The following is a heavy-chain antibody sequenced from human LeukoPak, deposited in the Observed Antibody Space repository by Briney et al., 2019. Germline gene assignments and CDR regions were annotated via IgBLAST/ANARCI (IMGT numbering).Heavy chain of an antibody. CDR1: GFTFSSYA. Sequence: PGGSLRLSCAASGFTFSSYAMSWVRQAPGKGLEWVSAISGSGGSTYYADSVKGRFTIPRDNSKNTLYLQMNSLRAEDTAVYYCAKVEGYSNYFEFDYWGQGTLVTVSS. CDR3: AKVEGYSNYFEFDY. D-gene: IGHD4-11*01. J-gene: IGHJ4*02. V-gene: IGHV3-23*01. CDR2: ISGSGGST.